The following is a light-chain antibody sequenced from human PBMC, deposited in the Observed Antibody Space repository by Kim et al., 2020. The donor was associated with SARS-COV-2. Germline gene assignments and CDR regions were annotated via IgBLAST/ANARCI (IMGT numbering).Light chain of an antibody. J-gene: IGKJ2*01. CDR1: QSISSY. Sequence: SASVGDRITITCRASQSISSYLNWYQRKPGKAPNLLIYTASSLHSGVPSRFSGSGSGTDFTLTISSLQLEDFATYYCQQSYSTPYSLGQGTKLEI. CDR3: QQSYSTPYS. V-gene: IGKV1-39*01. CDR2: TAS.